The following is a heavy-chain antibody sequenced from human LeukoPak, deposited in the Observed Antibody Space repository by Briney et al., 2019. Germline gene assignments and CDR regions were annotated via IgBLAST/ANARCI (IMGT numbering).Heavy chain of an antibody. Sequence: PSETLSLTCAVYGGSFSGYYWNWIRQPPGKGLEWIGEINHIGTTNYNPSLKSRVTISVDTSKNQFSLKLSSVTAADTAVYYCARMYYDYVWGSYRSLDYWGQGTLATVSS. CDR1: GGSFSGYY. D-gene: IGHD3-16*02. V-gene: IGHV4-34*01. CDR3: ARMYYDYVWGSYRSLDY. CDR2: INHIGTT. J-gene: IGHJ4*02.